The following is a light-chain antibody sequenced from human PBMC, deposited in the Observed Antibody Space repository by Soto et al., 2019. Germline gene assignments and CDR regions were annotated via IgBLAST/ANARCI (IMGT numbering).Light chain of an antibody. CDR2: RNN. J-gene: IGLJ2*01. Sequence: QSVLTQPPSASGTPGQRVTISCSGSSSTIGSNYVYWYQQLPGTAPKLLIYRNNQRPSGVPDRFSGSKSGTSASLAISGLRSEDEADYYCVAWDDSLSAYVVFGGGTKLTVL. CDR1: SSTIGSNY. V-gene: IGLV1-47*01. CDR3: VAWDDSLSAYVV.